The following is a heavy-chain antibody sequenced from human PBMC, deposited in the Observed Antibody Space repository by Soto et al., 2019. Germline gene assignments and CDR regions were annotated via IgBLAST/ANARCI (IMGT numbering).Heavy chain of an antibody. CDR2: IYYSGST. Sequence: PSETLSLTCTVSGGSISSYYGSWIRQPPGKGLEWIGYIYYSGSTNYNPSLKSRVTISVDTSKNQFSLKLSSVTAADTAVYYCAREAVAGAYFDYWGQGTLVTVSS. CDR1: GGSISSYY. CDR3: AREAVAGAYFDY. D-gene: IGHD6-19*01. J-gene: IGHJ4*02. V-gene: IGHV4-59*01.